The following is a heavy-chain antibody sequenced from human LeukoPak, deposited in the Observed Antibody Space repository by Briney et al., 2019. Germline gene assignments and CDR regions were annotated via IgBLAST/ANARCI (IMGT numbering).Heavy chain of an antibody. CDR3: AKGVSEWGNLGN. J-gene: IGHJ4*02. CDR1: GFSFRTSD. CDR2: ISSSGSTI. Sequence: PGGSLRLSCAASGFSFRTSDMNWVRQAPRKGLEWVSHISSSGSTIYYADSVRGRFTISRDNPKNTLYLQMNSLRVEDTALYFCAKGVSEWGNLGNWGQGTLVTVSS. D-gene: IGHD7-27*01. V-gene: IGHV3-48*01.